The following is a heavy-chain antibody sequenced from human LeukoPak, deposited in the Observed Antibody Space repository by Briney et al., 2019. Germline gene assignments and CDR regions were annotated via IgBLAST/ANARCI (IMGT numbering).Heavy chain of an antibody. J-gene: IGHJ4*02. D-gene: IGHD2-15*01. CDR1: GYSFTSYH. CDR3: ARGVAAGVDY. CDR2: MSPDSGDT. V-gene: IGHV1-8*01. Sequence: ASVRDSCKASGYSFTSYHINWVRQATGQGPEWMGWMSPDSGDTVYTENFQGRVTMTSDTSISTAYMELSSLRSEDTAVYYCARGVAAGVDYWGQGTLVTVSS.